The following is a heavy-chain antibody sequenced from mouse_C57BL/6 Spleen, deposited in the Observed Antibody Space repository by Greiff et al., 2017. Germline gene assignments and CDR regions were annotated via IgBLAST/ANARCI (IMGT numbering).Heavy chain of an antibody. D-gene: IGHD1-1*01. V-gene: IGHV2-5*01. CDR2: IWRGGST. Sequence: QVQLQQSGPGLVQPSQSLSITCTVSGFSLTSYGVHWVRQSPGKGLEWLGVIWRGGSTDYNAAFMSRLSITKDNSKSQVFFKMNSLQADDTAIYYCAKSDGSSSAWFAYWGQGTLVTGSA. CDR3: AKSDGSSSAWFAY. CDR1: GFSLTSYG. J-gene: IGHJ3*01.